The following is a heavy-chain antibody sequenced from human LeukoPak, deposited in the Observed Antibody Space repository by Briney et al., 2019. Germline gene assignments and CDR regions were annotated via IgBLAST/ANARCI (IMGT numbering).Heavy chain of an antibody. CDR2: IYASGST. D-gene: IGHD6-13*01. J-gene: IGHJ3*02. V-gene: IGHV4-61*02. CDR1: GGSISSAGYF. CDR3: ARDNLPAGINDALDI. Sequence: SETLSPTCSVSGGSISSAGYFWTWIRQPAGKRLEWIGRIYASGSTNYNPSLVSRVALSIDTSRNQFSLRLSSVTAADTAVYYCARDNLPAGINDALDIWGQGTRVTVSS.